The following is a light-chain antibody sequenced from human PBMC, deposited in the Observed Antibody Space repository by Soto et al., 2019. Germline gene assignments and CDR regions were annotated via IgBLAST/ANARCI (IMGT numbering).Light chain of an antibody. CDR1: QSISSW. CDR2: DAS. J-gene: IGKJ4*01. V-gene: IGKV1-5*01. CDR3: QQHHSYSTG. Sequence: IRVTLSAATLSAKIGDRVTITCRASQSISSWLAWYQQKPGKAPKLLIYDASTLQSGVPSRFSGSGSGTEFTLTISSLQPDDFATYSCQQHHSYSTGFGGRAMVAI.